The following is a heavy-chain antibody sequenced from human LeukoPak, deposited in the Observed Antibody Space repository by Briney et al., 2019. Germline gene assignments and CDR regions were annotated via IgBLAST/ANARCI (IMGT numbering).Heavy chain of an antibody. V-gene: IGHV3-21*01. CDR3: ARDRVDTAMATHYYFDY. CDR2: ISRSSSYI. Sequence: GGSLRLFCAVSGFTFSSYSMNWVRQAQGKGLEGVSSISRSSSYIYYADSVKGRFTISRDNAKNSLYLQMNSLRAEDTAVYYCARDRVDTAMATHYYFDYWGQGTLVTVSS. CDR1: GFTFSSYS. D-gene: IGHD5-18*01. J-gene: IGHJ4*02.